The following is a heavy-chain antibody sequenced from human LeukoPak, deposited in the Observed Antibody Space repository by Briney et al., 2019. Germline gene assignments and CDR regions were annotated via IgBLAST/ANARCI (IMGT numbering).Heavy chain of an antibody. J-gene: IGHJ4*02. V-gene: IGHV1-24*01. CDR2: FDPEDGET. D-gene: IGHD2-2*01. CDR3: ATAVGYCSSTSCFLFDY. Sequence: ASVKVSCKVSGYTLTELSMHWVRQAPGKGLEWMGGFDPEDGETIYAQKFQGRVTMTEDTSTDTAYMELSSLRSEDTAVYCCATAVGYCSSTSCFLFDYWGQGTLVTVSS. CDR1: GYTLTELS.